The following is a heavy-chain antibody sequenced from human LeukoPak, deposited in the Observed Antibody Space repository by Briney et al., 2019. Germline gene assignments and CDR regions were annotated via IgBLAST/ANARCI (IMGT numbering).Heavy chain of an antibody. CDR1: GFIFDDYA. Sequence: GGSLRLSCAASGFIFDDYAMHWVRQDSGKSLEWVSGISWNSGSLAYADSVTGRFTISRDNAKNSLYLQMNSLRTEDTALYYCARGLGGDQGYFDLWGRGTLATVSS. CDR2: ISWNSGSL. J-gene: IGHJ2*01. D-gene: IGHD3-10*01. V-gene: IGHV3-9*01. CDR3: ARGLGGDQGYFDL.